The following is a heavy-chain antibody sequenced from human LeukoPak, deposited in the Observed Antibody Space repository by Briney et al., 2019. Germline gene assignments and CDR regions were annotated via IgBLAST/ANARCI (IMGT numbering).Heavy chain of an antibody. CDR3: AHSSGYAYGLDY. CDR1: GFTFSGSA. J-gene: IGHJ4*02. CDR2: ISSSSSYI. V-gene: IGHV3-21*01. Sequence: GGSLRLSCAASGFTFSGSAMSWVRQAPGKGLEWVSSISSSSSYIYYADSMKGRFTISRDNAKNSLYLQMNSLRAEDTAIYYCAHSSGYAYGLDYWGQGTLVTVSS. D-gene: IGHD5-12*01.